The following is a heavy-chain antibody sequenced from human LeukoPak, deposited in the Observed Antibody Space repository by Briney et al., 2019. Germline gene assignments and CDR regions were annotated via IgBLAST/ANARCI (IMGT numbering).Heavy chain of an antibody. J-gene: IGHJ6*03. V-gene: IGHV4-34*01. CDR1: GGSFSGYY. CDR2: INHSGST. CDR3: AXGEIVVVPAAIPYYYYYMDV. Sequence: SETLSLTCAVYGGSFSGYYWSWIRQPPGKGLEWIGEINHSGSTNYNPSLKSRVTISVDTSKNQFSLKLSSVTAADTAVYYCAXGEIVVVPAAIPYYYYYMDVWGKGTTVTVSS. D-gene: IGHD2-2*01.